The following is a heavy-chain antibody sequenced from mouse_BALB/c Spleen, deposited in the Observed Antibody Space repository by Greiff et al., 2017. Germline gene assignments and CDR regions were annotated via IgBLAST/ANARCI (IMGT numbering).Heavy chain of an antibody. CDR2: IRNKANGYTT. CDR1: GFTFTDYY. Sequence: EVKLMESGGGLVQPGGSLRLSCATSGFTFTDYYMSWVRQPPGKALEWLGFIRNKANGYTTEYSASVKGRFTISRDNSQSILYLQMNTLRAEDSATYYCARVYGNYDYWGQGTTLTVSS. D-gene: IGHD2-1*01. CDR3: ARVYGNYDY. J-gene: IGHJ2*01. V-gene: IGHV7-3*02.